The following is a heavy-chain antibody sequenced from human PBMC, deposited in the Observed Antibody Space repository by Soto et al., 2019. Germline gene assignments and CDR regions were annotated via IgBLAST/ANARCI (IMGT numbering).Heavy chain of an antibody. CDR3: ARNENLYGDYGYYYYMDV. CDR2: ISSSSSTI. D-gene: IGHD4-17*01. J-gene: IGHJ6*03. V-gene: IGHV3-48*01. Sequence: GGSLRLSCAASGFTFSSYSMNWVRQAPGKGLEWVSYISSSSSTIYYADSVKGRFTISRDNAKNSLYLQMNSLRAEDTAVYYCARNENLYGDYGYYYYMDVWGKGTTVTVSS. CDR1: GFTFSSYS.